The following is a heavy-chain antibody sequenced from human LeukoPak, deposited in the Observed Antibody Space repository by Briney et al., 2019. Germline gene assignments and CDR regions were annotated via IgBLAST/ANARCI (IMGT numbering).Heavy chain of an antibody. CDR3: ARGFSRGYCSSTSCSRNWFDP. CDR2: ISAYNGNT. J-gene: IGHJ5*02. D-gene: IGHD2-2*01. Sequence: ASVKVSCKASGYTFTSYGISWVRQAPGQGLEWMGWISAYNGNTNYAQKLRGRVTMTTDTSTSTAYMELRSLRSDDTAVYYCARGFSRGYCSSTSCSRNWFDPWGQGTLVTVSS. CDR1: GYTFTSYG. V-gene: IGHV1-18*01.